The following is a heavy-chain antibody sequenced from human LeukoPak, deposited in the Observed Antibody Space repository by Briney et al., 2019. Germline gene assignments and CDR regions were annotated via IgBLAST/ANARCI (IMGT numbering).Heavy chain of an antibody. CDR3: ARDSSGWYYFDC. CDR2: IYSGGNT. J-gene: IGHJ4*02. Sequence: PGGSLRLSCAASGFTVSSNYMSWVRQAPGKGLEWVSVIYSGGNTKYADSVKGRFTISRDNSKNTLYLQMNSLRVEDTAVYYCARDSSGWYYFDCWGQGTLVTVSS. CDR1: GFTVSSNY. D-gene: IGHD6-19*01. V-gene: IGHV3-53*01.